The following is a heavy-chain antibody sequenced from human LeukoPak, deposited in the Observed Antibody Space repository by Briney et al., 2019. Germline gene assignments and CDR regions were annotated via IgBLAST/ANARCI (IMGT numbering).Heavy chain of an antibody. CDR1: GFTFSSYS. J-gene: IGHJ4*02. Sequence: GRSLRLSCAASGFTFSSYSMHWVRQAPGKGLEWVAVISYDGSNKYYADSVKGRFTISRDNSKNTLYLQMNSLRAEDTAVYYCARGRFALGYCSGGSCYSHFDYWGQGTLVTVSS. D-gene: IGHD2-15*01. CDR3: ARGRFALGYCSGGSCYSHFDY. CDR2: ISYDGSNK. V-gene: IGHV3-30*04.